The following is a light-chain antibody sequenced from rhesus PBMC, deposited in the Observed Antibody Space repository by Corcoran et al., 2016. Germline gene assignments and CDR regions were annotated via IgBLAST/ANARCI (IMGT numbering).Light chain of an antibody. V-gene: IGKV1-36*02. CDR1: QGIRDY. J-gene: IGKJ1*01. CDR3: LHGYSTPWT. Sequence: DIHMTQSPSSLSASVGDRVSITCRASQGIRDYLSWYQQKPGKPPTRLIYGASTLERGVPSRLSGTGSWTDFPLTISSLQPRNFATYFCLHGYSTPWTFGQVTKVEIK. CDR2: GAS.